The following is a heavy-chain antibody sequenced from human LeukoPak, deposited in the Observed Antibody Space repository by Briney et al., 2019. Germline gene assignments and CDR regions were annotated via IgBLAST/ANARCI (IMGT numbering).Heavy chain of an antibody. V-gene: IGHV1-8*01. CDR1: GYTFTSYD. J-gene: IGHJ6*02. CDR2: MNPNSGNT. D-gene: IGHD5-18*01. CDR3: ARGLSGYSYGYLYYYYGMDV. Sequence: ASVKVSCKASGYTFTSYDINWVRQATGQGLEWMGWMNPNSGNTGYAQKFQGRVTMTRNTSISTAYMELSSLRSEDTAVYYCARGLSGYSYGYLYYYYGMDVWGQGITVTVSS.